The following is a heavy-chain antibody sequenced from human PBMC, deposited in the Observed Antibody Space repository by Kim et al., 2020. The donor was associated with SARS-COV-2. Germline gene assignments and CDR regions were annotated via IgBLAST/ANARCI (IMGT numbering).Heavy chain of an antibody. Sequence: GGSLRLSCAASGFTFSSYGMHWVRQAPGKGLEWVAVISYDGSNKYYADSVKGRFTISRDNSKNTLYLQMNSLRAEDTAVYYCAKESNYYDSSGYHDYWGQGTLVTVSS. V-gene: IGHV3-30*18. CDR1: GFTFSSYG. J-gene: IGHJ4*02. CDR2: ISYDGSNK. CDR3: AKESNYYDSSGYHDY. D-gene: IGHD3-22*01.